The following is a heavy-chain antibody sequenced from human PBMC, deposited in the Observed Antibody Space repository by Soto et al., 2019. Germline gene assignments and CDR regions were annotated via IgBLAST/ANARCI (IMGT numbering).Heavy chain of an antibody. CDR3: VSQRTSVLTQAYFDY. CDR2: VYYRGRS. Sequence: SETLSLTCTVSCGSVSNSNYYWGWIRQSPGKGLEWIGSVYYRGRSYSKSSVKSRVTISVDTSKNQFSLNLNSVTASDTAVYYCVSQRTSVLTQAYFDYWGPGALVTVSS. CDR1: CGSVSNSNYY. D-gene: IGHD2-8*01. V-gene: IGHV4-39*01. J-gene: IGHJ4*02.